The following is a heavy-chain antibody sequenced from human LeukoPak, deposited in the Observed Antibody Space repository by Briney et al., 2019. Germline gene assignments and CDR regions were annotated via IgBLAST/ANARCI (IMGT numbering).Heavy chain of an antibody. D-gene: IGHD3-9*01. CDR1: GGSFSGYY. CDR3: ARERYRYDILTGYYHDAYDI. CDR2: INHSGST. V-gene: IGHV4-34*01. J-gene: IGHJ3*02. Sequence: SETLSLTCAVHGGSFSGYYWSWIRQPPGKGLEWIGEINHSGSTNYNPSLKSRVTISVDTSKNQFSLKLTSVTAADTAVYYCARERYRYDILTGYYHDAYDIWGHGTMVIVSS.